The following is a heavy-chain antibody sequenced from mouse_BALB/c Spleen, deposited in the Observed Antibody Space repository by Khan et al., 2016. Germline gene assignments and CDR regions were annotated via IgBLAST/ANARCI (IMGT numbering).Heavy chain of an antibody. Sequence: EVELVESGGGLVKPGGSLKLSCAASGFTFITYAMSWVRQTPEKRLEWVASISSGGTTYYPDSMKGRFTISRDNARNILYLQMSSLRSEDTDMYYCSKKENAMDYWGQGTSVTVSS. CDR3: SKKENAMDY. J-gene: IGHJ4*01. CDR2: ISSGGTT. CDR1: GFTFITYA. V-gene: IGHV5-6-5*01.